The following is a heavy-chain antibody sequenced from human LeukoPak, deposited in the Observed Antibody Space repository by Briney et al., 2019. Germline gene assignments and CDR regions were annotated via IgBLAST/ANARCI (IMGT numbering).Heavy chain of an antibody. D-gene: IGHD6-19*01. J-gene: IGHJ4*02. CDR2: IYYSGST. CDR1: GGSISSSSYY. CDR3: ARGVSSGWYVGY. V-gene: IGHV4-39*07. Sequence: SETLSLTCTVSGGSISSSSYYWGWIRQPPGKGLEWIGSIYYSGSTYYNPSLKSRVTISVDTSKNQFSLKLSSVTAADTAVYYCARGVSSGWYVGYWGQGTLVTVSS.